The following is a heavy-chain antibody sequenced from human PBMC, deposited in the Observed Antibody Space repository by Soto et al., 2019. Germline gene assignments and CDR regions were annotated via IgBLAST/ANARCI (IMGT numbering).Heavy chain of an antibody. D-gene: IGHD3-3*01. CDR3: AKQLGFDFWSGYYSY. CDR1: GFTFSIYA. J-gene: IGHJ4*02. Sequence: GGSLRLSCAASGFTFSIYAMTWVRQAPGKGLEWVSTISASTGSTYYADSVKGRFTISRDNSKNTLYLQMRSLTAEDTALYYCAKQLGFDFWSGYYSYWGQGTLVTVSS. CDR2: ISASTGST. V-gene: IGHV3-23*01.